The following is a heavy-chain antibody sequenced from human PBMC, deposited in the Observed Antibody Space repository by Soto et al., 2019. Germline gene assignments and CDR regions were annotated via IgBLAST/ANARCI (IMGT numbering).Heavy chain of an antibody. J-gene: IGHJ5*02. V-gene: IGHV4-31*03. CDR1: GGSISSGGYY. CDR2: IYYSGST. D-gene: IGHD3-22*01. Sequence: SETLSLTCTVSGGSISSGGYYWTWIRQHPGKGLEWIGYIYYSGSTYYNPSLKSRVTISVDRSKNQFSLKLSSVTAADTAVYYCARSYYYDSSGYPNWFDPWGQGTLVTVSS. CDR3: ARSYYYDSSGYPNWFDP.